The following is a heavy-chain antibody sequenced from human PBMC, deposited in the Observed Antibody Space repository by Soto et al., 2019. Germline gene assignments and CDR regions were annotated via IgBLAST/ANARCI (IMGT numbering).Heavy chain of an antibody. CDR1: GFTFDDYA. D-gene: IGHD3-10*01. Sequence: EVQLVESGGGLVQPGRSLRLSCAASGFTFDDYAMHWVRQAPGKGLEWVSGISWNSGSIGYADSVKGRFTISRDNAKNSLYLQMNSLGAEDTALYYCAKDMFGSGSYYWGLDYWGQGTLVTVSS. V-gene: IGHV3-9*01. CDR3: AKDMFGSGSYYWGLDY. J-gene: IGHJ4*02. CDR2: ISWNSGSI.